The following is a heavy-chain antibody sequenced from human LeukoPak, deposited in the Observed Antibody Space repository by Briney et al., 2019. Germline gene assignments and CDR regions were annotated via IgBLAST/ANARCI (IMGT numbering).Heavy chain of an antibody. CDR2: INWDGGNR. CDR3: TRDLSSNWYNFAY. Sequence: PGGSLRLSCEDSGFSSADYGMSWVRQLPGKGRGWVAGINWDGGNRFYADSVKGRFIITRDHAHNSLFLQMHRLRVEDTALYYCTRDLSSNWYNFAYWGRGALVIVPS. CDR1: GFSSADYG. D-gene: IGHD6-13*01. J-gene: IGHJ4*02. V-gene: IGHV3-20*04.